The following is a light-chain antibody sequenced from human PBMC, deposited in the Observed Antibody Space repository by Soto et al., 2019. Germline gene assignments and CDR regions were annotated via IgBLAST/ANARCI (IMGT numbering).Light chain of an antibody. Sequence: GHRVGIHCRASQSITNRFACYQLKPGKGPKVLIYDALNLESGVPSRFSGSGSGTDFTLTISSLQPEDFATYYCLQHTNFPLTFGQGTRLEIK. J-gene: IGKJ5*01. V-gene: IGKV1-5*01. CDR1: QSITNR. CDR2: DAL. CDR3: LQHTNFPLT.